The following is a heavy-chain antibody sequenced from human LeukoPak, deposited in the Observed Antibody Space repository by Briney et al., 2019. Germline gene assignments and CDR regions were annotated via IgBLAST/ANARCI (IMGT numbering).Heavy chain of an antibody. CDR2: INPNSGGT. Sequence: GASVKVSCKASGYTFTGYYMHWVRQAPGQGLEWMGWINPNSGGTNYAQKFQGRVTMTRDTSISTAYMELSRLRSDDTAVYYCARDSLPVEQWLLYWFDPWGQGTLVTVSS. V-gene: IGHV1-2*02. D-gene: IGHD6-19*01. CDR1: GYTFTGYY. J-gene: IGHJ5*02. CDR3: ARDSLPVEQWLLYWFDP.